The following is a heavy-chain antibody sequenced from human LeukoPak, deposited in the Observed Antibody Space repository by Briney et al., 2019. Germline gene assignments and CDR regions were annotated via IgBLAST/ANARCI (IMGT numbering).Heavy chain of an antibody. V-gene: IGHV1-46*01. CDR2: INPSGGST. Sequence: ASVEVSCKTSGYTFTRYYIHWGRQAPGQGLEWMGIINPSGGSTSYAQKFQGRVTMTRDTSTSTVYMELSSLKSEDTAVYYCARVASGGYQLLNFDYWGQGTLVTVSS. CDR1: GYTFTRYY. CDR3: ARVASGGYQLLNFDY. D-gene: IGHD2-2*01. J-gene: IGHJ4*02.